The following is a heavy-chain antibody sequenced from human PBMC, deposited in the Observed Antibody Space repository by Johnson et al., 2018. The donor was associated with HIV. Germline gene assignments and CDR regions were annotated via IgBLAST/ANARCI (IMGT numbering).Heavy chain of an antibody. Sequence: QVQLVESGGGVVQPGGSLRLSCAASGFTFSDYYMSWIRQAPGKGLEWVSYISSSGSTIYYADSVKGRFTISRDNAKNSLFLQMNSLRAEDTAVYYCARDSTPWGDDYVDYAFDIWGQGTMVTVSS. CDR1: GFTFSDYY. J-gene: IGHJ3*02. CDR2: ISSSGSTI. CDR3: ARDSTPWGDDYVDYAFDI. V-gene: IGHV3-11*04. D-gene: IGHD4-17*01.